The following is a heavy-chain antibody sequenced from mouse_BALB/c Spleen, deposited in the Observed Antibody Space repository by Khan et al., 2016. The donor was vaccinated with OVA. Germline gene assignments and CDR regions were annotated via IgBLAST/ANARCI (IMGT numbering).Heavy chain of an antibody. CDR3: ASHPCIAYSIDY. V-gene: IGHV9-3-1*01. CDR1: GYTFTNYG. Sequence: LVESGPELKKPGETVKISCKASGYTFTNYGMNWVKQSPGKALKWMGWINTYTGEPTYADDFKGRFAFSLETSASTAYLQINNLKNEDTATYYCASHPCIAYSIDYWGQGTSVSVSS. CDR2: INTYTGEP. D-gene: IGHD6-1*01. J-gene: IGHJ4*01.